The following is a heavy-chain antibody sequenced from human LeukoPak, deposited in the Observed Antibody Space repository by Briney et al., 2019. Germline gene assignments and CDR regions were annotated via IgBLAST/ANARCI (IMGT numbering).Heavy chain of an antibody. CDR1: GFTFSSYS. D-gene: IGHD3-10*01. V-gene: IGHV3-21*01. CDR3: ASEISVWFGESDY. CDR2: ISSSSTFI. J-gene: IGHJ4*02. Sequence: GGSLRLSCAASGFTFSSYSMNWVRQAPGKGLEWVSYISSSSTFIYYADSVKGRFTISRDNAKNSLYLQMNSLRAEDTAVYYCASEISVWFGESDYWGQGTLVTVSS.